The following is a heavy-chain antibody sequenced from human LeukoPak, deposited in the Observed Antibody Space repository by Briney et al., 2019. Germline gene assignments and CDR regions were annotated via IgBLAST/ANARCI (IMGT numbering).Heavy chain of an antibody. V-gene: IGHV3-21*01. CDR2: ISSSSSYI. CDR3: ARDRRFSEKDY. Sequence: GGSLRPSCAASGFTFSSYSMNWVRQAPGKGLEWVSSISSSSSYIYYADSVKGRFTISRDNAKNSLYLQMNSLRAEDTAVYYCARDRRFSEKDYWGQGTLVTVSS. CDR1: GFTFSSYS. J-gene: IGHJ4*02.